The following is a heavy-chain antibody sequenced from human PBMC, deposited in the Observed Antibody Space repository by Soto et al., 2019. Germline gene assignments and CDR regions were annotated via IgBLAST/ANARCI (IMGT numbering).Heavy chain of an antibody. Sequence: QVQLVESGGGVVQPGRSLRLSCAASGFTFSSYAMHWVRQAPGKGLEWVAVISYEGSNKYYADSVKGRFTISRDNSKNTLYLQMNSLRAYYTAVYYCAIGGLDYGDYDPNHNDGMDVW. J-gene: IGHJ6*01. CDR3: AIGGLDYGDYDPNHNDGMDV. CDR2: ISYEGSNK. CDR1: GFTFSSYA. D-gene: IGHD4-17*01. V-gene: IGHV3-30-3*01.